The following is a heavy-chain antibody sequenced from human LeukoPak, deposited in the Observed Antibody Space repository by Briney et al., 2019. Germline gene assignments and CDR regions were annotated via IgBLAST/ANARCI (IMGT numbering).Heavy chain of an antibody. J-gene: IGHJ4*02. CDR1: GFTFSSYA. Sequence: GGSLRLSCAASGFTFSSYAMSWVRQAPGKGLEWVSAISGSGGSTYYADSVKGRFTISRDNSKNTLYLQMNSLRAEDTAVYYRAMMVRGVIIGDYFDYWGQGTLVTVSS. V-gene: IGHV3-23*01. CDR3: AMMVRGVIIGDYFDY. D-gene: IGHD3-10*01. CDR2: ISGSGGST.